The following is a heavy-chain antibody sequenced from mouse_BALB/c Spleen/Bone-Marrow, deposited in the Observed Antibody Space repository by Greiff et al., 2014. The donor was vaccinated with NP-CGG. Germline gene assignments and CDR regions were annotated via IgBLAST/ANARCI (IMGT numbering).Heavy chain of an antibody. Sequence: VKLMESGAELARPGASVKLSCKASGYTFTSYWVQWVKQRPGQGLEWIGAIYPGDGDTRYTQKFKGKATLTADKSSSTAYMQLSSLASEDSAVYYCARGGNYAGYYFDYWGQGTTLTVSS. J-gene: IGHJ2*01. D-gene: IGHD2-1*01. CDR1: GYTFTSYW. V-gene: IGHV1-87*01. CDR2: IYPGDGDT. CDR3: ARGGNYAGYYFDY.